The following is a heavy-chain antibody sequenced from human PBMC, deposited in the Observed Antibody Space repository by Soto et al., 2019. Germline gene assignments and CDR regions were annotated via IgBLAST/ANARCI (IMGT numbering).Heavy chain of an antibody. CDR1: GGSFSGYY. D-gene: IGHD2-15*01. CDR2: INHSGST. J-gene: IGHJ4*02. V-gene: IGHV4-34*01. Sequence: SETLSLTCAVYGGSFSGYYWSWVRQPPGKGLEWIGEINHSGSTNYNPSLKSRVNISVDTSKNQFSLKLSSVTAADTAVYYCAREDIVVVVAATNPSARYFDYWGQGTLVTVSS. CDR3: AREDIVVVVAATNPSARYFDY.